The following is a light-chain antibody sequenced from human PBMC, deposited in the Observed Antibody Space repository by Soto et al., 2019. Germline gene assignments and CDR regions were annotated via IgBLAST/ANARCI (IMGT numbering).Light chain of an antibody. CDR1: SGDLGRHNY. CDR3: SSEILNNIVV. J-gene: IGLJ2*01. Sequence: QSALTQPASLSGSPGQSITISCTGSSGDLGRHNYVSWYQQHPGKAPKLMIYDVTYRPSGVSNRFSGSKSGNTASLTISGLQAEDEADYYCSSEILNNIVVFGGGTKVTVL. V-gene: IGLV2-14*03. CDR2: DVT.